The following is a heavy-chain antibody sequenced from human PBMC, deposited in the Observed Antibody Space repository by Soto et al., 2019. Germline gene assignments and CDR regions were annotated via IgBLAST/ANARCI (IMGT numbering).Heavy chain of an antibody. CDR3: AHGQVTVTRAFQN. V-gene: IGHV2-5*01. CDR2: IFWNDDK. D-gene: IGHD4-17*01. J-gene: IGHJ1*01. CDR1: GFSLSTTSTTEVG. Sequence: SGPTLVNPTQTLTLTCTFSGFSLSTTSTTEVGVGWIRQPPGKALEWLALIFWNDDKRYSSILKSRLTITKDTSKNQVVLTMTDVDPEDTATYFCAHGQVTVTRAFQNWDPGTLVTVSS.